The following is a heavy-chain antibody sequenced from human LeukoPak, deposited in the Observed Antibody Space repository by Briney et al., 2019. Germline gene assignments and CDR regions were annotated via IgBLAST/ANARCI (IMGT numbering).Heavy chain of an antibody. Sequence: ASLKVSCKPPGYSFTGYYMHCVRQAPGQRRGWMGWINPNRGVTNYAQKFQSRVSISRDTPISTAYMELSRLRSDGTDVYYCARNYYDVWRGYFHQLKWLDPWGRGTLVTVS. CDR2: INPNRGVT. CDR3: ARNYYDVWRGYFHQLKWLDP. J-gene: IGHJ5*02. CDR1: GYSFTGYY. V-gene: IGHV1-2*02. D-gene: IGHD3-3*01.